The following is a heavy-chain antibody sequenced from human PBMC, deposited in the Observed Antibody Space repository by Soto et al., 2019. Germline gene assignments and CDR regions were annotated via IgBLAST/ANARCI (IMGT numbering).Heavy chain of an antibody. J-gene: IGHJ4*02. CDR1: GFIFSDYA. CDR3: AKGVEGYVVSSLDY. Sequence: EVQLLESGGGVVQPGGSLRLSCAASGFIFSDYAMTWVRQAPGKGLEWVSAITSTGSSTYFADSVKGRSTISRDNSKNTLSLPMDSLRAEDTAIYYCAKGVEGYVVSSLDYWGQGALVNVAS. V-gene: IGHV3-23*01. D-gene: IGHD5-12*01. CDR2: ITSTGSST.